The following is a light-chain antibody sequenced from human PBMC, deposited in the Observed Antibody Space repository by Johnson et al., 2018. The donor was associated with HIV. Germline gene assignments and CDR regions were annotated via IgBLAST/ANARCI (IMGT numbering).Light chain of an antibody. Sequence: QSVLTQPPSVSAAPGQKVTISCSGSSSNIGNNYVSWYQQLPGTAPKLLIYDNNKRPSGIPDRFSGSKSGTSATLGITGLQTGDEAEYYCGTWDSSLRGYVFGTGTKVTVL. CDR2: DNN. CDR3: GTWDSSLRGYV. V-gene: IGLV1-51*01. CDR1: SSNIGNNY. J-gene: IGLJ1*01.